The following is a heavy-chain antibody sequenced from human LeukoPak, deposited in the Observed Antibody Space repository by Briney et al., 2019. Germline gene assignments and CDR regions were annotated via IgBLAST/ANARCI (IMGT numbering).Heavy chain of an antibody. CDR2: IYYSGGT. Sequence: SETLSLTCTVSGGSISSYYWSWIRQPPGKGLEWIGYIYYSGGTNYNPSLKSRVTISVDTSKNQFSLKLSSVTAADTAVYYCARGGYQLLSGWFDPWGQGTLVTVSS. J-gene: IGHJ5*02. CDR1: GGSISSYY. D-gene: IGHD2-2*01. CDR3: ARGGYQLLSGWFDP. V-gene: IGHV4-59*01.